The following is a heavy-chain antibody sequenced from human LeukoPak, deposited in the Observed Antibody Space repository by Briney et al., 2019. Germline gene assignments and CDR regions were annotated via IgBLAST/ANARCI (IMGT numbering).Heavy chain of an antibody. D-gene: IGHD2-15*01. CDR1: GFTFSSDT. CDR2: ISESGGNT. CDR3: ARHSTGAS. V-gene: IGHV3-23*01. J-gene: IGHJ4*02. Sequence: GGSLRLSCIASGFTFSSDTMAWVRQSPGKGLEWVSGISESGGNTYYIDSVKGRFTISRDNSKNTLYLQMNSLRVEDTATYYCARHSTGASWGQGTLAIVSS.